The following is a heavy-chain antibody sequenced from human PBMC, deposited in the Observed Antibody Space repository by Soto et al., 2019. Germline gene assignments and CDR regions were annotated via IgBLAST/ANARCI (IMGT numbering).Heavy chain of an antibody. CDR3: ARDGSGSYFQYYYYYGMDV. J-gene: IGHJ6*02. CDR1: WFTFRSYS. V-gene: IGHV3-21*01. CDR2: ISSSSSYI. Sequence: GGSRRLSCATPWFTFRSYSLKWVPPAPGEGLEWVSSISSSSSYIYYADSVKGRFTISRDNAKNSLYLQMNSLRAEDTAVYYCARDGSGSYFQYYYYYGMDVWGQGTTVTVSS. D-gene: IGHD1-26*01.